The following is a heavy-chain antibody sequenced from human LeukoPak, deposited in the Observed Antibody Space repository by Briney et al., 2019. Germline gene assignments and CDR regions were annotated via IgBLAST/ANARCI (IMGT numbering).Heavy chain of an antibody. Sequence: PGGSLRLSCAASEFTFSNYWMHWVRQAPGKGLVWVSRINSDGSSTSYADSVKGRFTISRDNAKNTLYLQMNSLRVEDTAVYYCARGFTIFGVVNDGFDISGQGTTVTVSS. CDR2: INSDGSST. CDR1: EFTFSNYW. D-gene: IGHD3-3*01. J-gene: IGHJ3*02. V-gene: IGHV3-74*01. CDR3: ARGFTIFGVVNDGFDI.